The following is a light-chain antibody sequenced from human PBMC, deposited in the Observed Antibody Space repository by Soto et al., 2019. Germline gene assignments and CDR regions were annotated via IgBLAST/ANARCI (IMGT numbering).Light chain of an antibody. CDR1: SSNIGNNY. V-gene: IGLV1-51*01. J-gene: IGLJ2*01. CDR3: ATWDYSLTGEV. Sequence: QSVLTQPPSTSGTPGQKVTISCSGSSSNIGNNYLSWYQQLPGTAPKLLIYDNNKRPSGIPDRFSGSKSGTSGTLDITGLQTGDEADYYCATWDYSLTGEVFGGGTKVTVL. CDR2: DNN.